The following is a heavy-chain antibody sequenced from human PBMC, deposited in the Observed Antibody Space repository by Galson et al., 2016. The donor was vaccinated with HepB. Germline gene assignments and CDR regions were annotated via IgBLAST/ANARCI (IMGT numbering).Heavy chain of an antibody. CDR3: AKSLQGAAAGSWFDP. J-gene: IGHJ5*02. D-gene: IGHD6-13*01. CDR1: GFTFSDYA. Sequence: SLRLSCAASGFTFSDYALNWVRQAPGKGLEWVSSISGSGGSTLYIDSVKGRFTISRDNSKNTLYLQITSLRAEDTAIYYCAKSLQGAAAGSWFDPWGQGTLVTVSS. V-gene: IGHV3-23*01. CDR2: ISGSGGST.